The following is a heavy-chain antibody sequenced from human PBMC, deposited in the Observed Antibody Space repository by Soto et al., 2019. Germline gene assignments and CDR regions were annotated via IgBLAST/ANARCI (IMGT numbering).Heavy chain of an antibody. Sequence: QVQLQESGPGLVKPSQTLSLTCTVSGGSISSSGYYWSWIRQHPGKGLEWIGYIYYSGSTYYNPSLKSRVTISVDTSKNQFSLKLSSVTAADTAVYYCARDLRGYDFWSGYYNWFDPWGQGTLVTVSS. CDR2: IYYSGST. D-gene: IGHD3-3*01. J-gene: IGHJ5*02. CDR3: ARDLRGYDFWSGYYNWFDP. CDR1: GGSISSSGYY. V-gene: IGHV4-31*03.